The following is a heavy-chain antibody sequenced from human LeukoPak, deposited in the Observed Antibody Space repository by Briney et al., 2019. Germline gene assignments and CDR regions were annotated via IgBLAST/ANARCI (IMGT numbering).Heavy chain of an antibody. CDR2: IDHSGST. D-gene: IGHD6-19*01. J-gene: IGHJ3*02. V-gene: IGHV4-34*01. Sequence: SETLSLTCAVYGGSFSGYYWSWIRQPPGKGLEWIGEIDHSGSTNYNPSLKSRVTISVDTSKNQFSLKLSSVTAADTAVYYCARVSGWHQRLGAFDIWGQGTMVTVSS. CDR3: ARVSGWHQRLGAFDI. CDR1: GGSFSGYY.